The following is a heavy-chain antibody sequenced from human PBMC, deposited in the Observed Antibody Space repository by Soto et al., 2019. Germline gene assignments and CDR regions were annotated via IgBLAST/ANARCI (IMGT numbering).Heavy chain of an antibody. D-gene: IGHD2-2*01. CDR3: AKGRGYCMSTSCYVGSDY. CDR2: ISGSGGGT. J-gene: IGHJ4*02. V-gene: IGHV3-23*01. Sequence: EVQLLESGGGLVQPGGSLRLSCAASGFTFSSYAMSWVRQAPGKGLEWVSAISGSGGGTYYADSVKGRFTISRDNSKNTRYRQMNSLRGEDTAVDYCAKGRGYCMSTSCYVGSDYWGQGTLVTVSS. CDR1: GFTFSSYA.